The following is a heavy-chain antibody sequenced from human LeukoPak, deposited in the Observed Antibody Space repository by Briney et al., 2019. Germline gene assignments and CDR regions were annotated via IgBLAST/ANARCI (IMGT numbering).Heavy chain of an antibody. J-gene: IGHJ4*02. CDR3: ARDLGGLRYYDSSGYSN. CDR1: GYSISSGYY. D-gene: IGHD3-22*01. CDR2: IYHSGST. Sequence: SETLSLTCAVSGYSISSGYYWGGIRQPPGKGLEWIGSIYHSGSTYYNPSLKSRVTISVDTSKNQFPLKLSSVTAADTAVYYCARDLGGLRYYDSSGYSNWGQGTLVTVSS. V-gene: IGHV4-38-2*02.